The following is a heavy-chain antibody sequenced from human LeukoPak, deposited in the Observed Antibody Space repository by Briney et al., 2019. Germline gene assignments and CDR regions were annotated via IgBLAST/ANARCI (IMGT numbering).Heavy chain of an antibody. V-gene: IGHV4-59*01. J-gene: IGHJ3*02. CDR3: ARGPSDAFDI. CDR1: GGSISSYY. Sequence: MASETLSLTCSVSGGSISSYYWSWIRQPPGKGLEWIGYIYYSGSTNYNPSLKSRVTISVDTSKNQFSLKLSSVTAADTAVYYCARGPSDAFDIWGQGTMVTVSS. CDR2: IYYSGST.